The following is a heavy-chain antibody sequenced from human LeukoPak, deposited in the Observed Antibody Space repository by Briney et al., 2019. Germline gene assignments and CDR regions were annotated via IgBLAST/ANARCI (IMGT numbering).Heavy chain of an antibody. Sequence: GSLRLSCAASGFPLSRYWMTWVRQTPGKGLEWVATMNHDGSEKYHVDSVKGRFTISKDNAKNSLYLQMNSLRAEDTAVYYCARDRVVRGVPNWFDPWGQGTLVTVSS. D-gene: IGHD3-10*01. J-gene: IGHJ5*02. V-gene: IGHV3-7*01. CDR1: GFPLSRYW. CDR3: ARDRVVRGVPNWFDP. CDR2: MNHDGSEK.